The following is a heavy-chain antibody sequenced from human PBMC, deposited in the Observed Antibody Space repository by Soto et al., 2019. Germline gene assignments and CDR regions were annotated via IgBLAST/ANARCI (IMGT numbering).Heavy chain of an antibody. J-gene: IGHJ4*02. Sequence: PSETLSLTCTVSGGSISSGGYYWSWIRQHPGKGLEWIGYIYYSGSTYYNPSLKSRVTISVDTSKNQFSLKLSSVTAADTAVYYCAHHMVPEPYFDYWGQGALVTVSS. D-gene: IGHD3-10*01. CDR1: GGSISSGGYY. CDR2: IYYSGST. CDR3: AHHMVPEPYFDY. V-gene: IGHV4-31*03.